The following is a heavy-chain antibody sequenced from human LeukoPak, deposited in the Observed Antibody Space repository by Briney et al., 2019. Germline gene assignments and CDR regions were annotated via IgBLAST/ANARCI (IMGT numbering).Heavy chain of an antibody. J-gene: IGHJ4*02. CDR3: AKRRFLEWLLPQGPAFDY. D-gene: IGHD3-3*01. Sequence: HPGGSLRLSCAASGFTFSSYGMHWVRQAPGKGLEWVAFIRYDGSNKYYADSVKGRFTISRDNSKNTLYLQMNSLRAEDTAVYYCAKRRFLEWLLPQGPAFDYWGQGTLVTVSS. V-gene: IGHV3-30*02. CDR2: IRYDGSNK. CDR1: GFTFSSYG.